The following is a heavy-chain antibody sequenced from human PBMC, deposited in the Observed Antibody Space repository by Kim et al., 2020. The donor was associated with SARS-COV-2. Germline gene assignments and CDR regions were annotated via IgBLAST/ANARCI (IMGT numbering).Heavy chain of an antibody. CDR2: INHSGST. CDR3: ASGYSGMRDSRSWYGQAQNLPFDY. CDR1: GGSFSGYY. Sequence: SETLSLTCAVYGGSFSGYYWSWIRQPPGKGLEWIGEINHSGSTNYHPSLKSRVTISVDTSKNQFSLKLRSVTAADTAVDYCASGYSGMRDSRSWYGQAQNLPFDYWCQGTLVTVSS. J-gene: IGHJ4*02. V-gene: IGHV4-34*01. D-gene: IGHD6-13*01.